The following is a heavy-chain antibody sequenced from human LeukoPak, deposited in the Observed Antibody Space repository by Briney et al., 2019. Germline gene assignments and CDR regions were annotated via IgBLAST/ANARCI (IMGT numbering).Heavy chain of an antibody. CDR2: IHCSRGT. J-gene: IGHJ3*02. CDR3: AREVSGYDSPAFDI. D-gene: IGHD3-22*01. CDR1: GGSISISDYY. Sequence: SQTLALTCTVSGGSISISDYYWSWIRQPPGKGLEWIGYIHCSRGTYYSPSLKSRLTISVDTSNNQFSLKLSSVTAADTAVYYCAREVSGYDSPAFDIWGQGTMVTVSS. V-gene: IGHV4-30-4*01.